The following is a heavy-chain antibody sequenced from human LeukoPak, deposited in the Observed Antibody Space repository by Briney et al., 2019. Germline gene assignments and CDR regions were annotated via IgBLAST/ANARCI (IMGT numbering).Heavy chain of an antibody. J-gene: IGHJ4*02. D-gene: IGHD2-21*02. CDR1: AFTLGDFY. CDR2: ISDVGLTT. V-gene: IGHV3-11*01. Sequence: GGSLRLSCTASAFTLGDFYMSWIRQAPGKGLEWIEYISDVGLTTYYAESVKGRFTISRDNAKNSLYLQMNSLRPEDTAVYYCACDFRYLGHDFWGQGSLVTVSS. CDR3: ACDFRYLGHDF.